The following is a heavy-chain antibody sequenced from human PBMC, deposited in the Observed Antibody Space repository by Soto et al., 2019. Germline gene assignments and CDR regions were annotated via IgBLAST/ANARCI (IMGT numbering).Heavy chain of an antibody. J-gene: IGHJ6*02. V-gene: IGHV3-30*04. CDR1: GFTFSSYA. Sequence: QVQVVESGGGVDQPGRSLRLSCEASGFTFSSYAMHWVREAPGKGLEWVAVILYDGRNKYYADSVKGRFTISRDNSKNTLYLQMNSLRAEDTAVYYCASPQGTFVYYYGMDVWGQGTMVSVSS. CDR3: ASPQGTFVYYYGMDV. CDR2: ILYDGRNK. D-gene: IGHD1-1*01.